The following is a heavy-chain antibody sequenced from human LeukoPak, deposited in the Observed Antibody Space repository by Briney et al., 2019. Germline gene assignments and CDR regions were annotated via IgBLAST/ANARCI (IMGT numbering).Heavy chain of an antibody. CDR2: IYYTGST. CDR1: GGSISSSSYY. V-gene: IGHV4-39*07. CDR3: ARSILRYYYNASGYYPYYFDY. J-gene: IGHJ4*02. D-gene: IGHD3-22*01. Sequence: PSETLSLTCTVSGGSISSSSYYWGWIRQPPGKGLEWIGNIYYTGSTYYNPSLKSRVTISVDTSKNQFSLRLSSVTAADTAVYYCARSILRYYYNASGYYPYYFDYWGQGVLVTVSS.